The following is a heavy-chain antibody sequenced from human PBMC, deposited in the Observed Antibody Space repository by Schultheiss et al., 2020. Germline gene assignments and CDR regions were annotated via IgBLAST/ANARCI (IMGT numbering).Heavy chain of an antibody. J-gene: IGHJ4*02. V-gene: IGHV4-34*01. Sequence: SETLSLTCTVYGGSFSGYYWSWIRQPPGKGLEWIGEINHSGSTNYNPSLKSRVTISVDTSKKQFSLKLSSVTAADTALYYCAKGAVGDYEVHFDYWGQGTLVTVSS. CDR2: INHSGST. CDR1: GGSFSGYY. CDR3: AKGAVGDYEVHFDY. D-gene: IGHD4-17*01.